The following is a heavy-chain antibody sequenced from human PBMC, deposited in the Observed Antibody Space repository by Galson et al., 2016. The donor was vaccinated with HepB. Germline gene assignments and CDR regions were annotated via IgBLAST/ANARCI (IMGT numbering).Heavy chain of an antibody. Sequence: SVKVSCKASGYTFTNYAISWVRQAPGQGLEWMGWISVNNRNTNYARKFQRRVTLTTDTSTTTAYMEVRSLRSDDTAVYYCARGRANWGSASENFDYWGQGTLVTVSS. V-gene: IGHV1-18*01. CDR2: ISVNNRNT. CDR3: ARGRANWGSASENFDY. CDR1: GYTFTNYA. J-gene: IGHJ4*02. D-gene: IGHD7-27*01.